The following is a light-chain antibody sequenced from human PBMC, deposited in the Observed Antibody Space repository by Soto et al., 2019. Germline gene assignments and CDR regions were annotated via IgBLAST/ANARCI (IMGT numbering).Light chain of an antibody. CDR1: QSISSW. J-gene: IGKJ1*01. V-gene: IGKV1-5*01. Sequence: DIQMTQSPSTLSASVGDGVTITCRASQSISSWLAWYQQKPGKAPKLLIYDASSLESGVPSRSSGGGSGTEFTLTISSLQPDDFATYYCQQYNSYSTFGQGTKVDIK. CDR3: QQYNSYST. CDR2: DAS.